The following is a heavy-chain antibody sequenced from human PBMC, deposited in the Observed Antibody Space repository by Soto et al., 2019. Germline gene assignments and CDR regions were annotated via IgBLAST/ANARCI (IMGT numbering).Heavy chain of an antibody. CDR2: ISYDGSNK. CDR3: ARGTPAPNYASSADELDY. V-gene: IGHV3-30-3*01. CDR1: GFTFSSYA. Sequence: GGSLRLSCAASGFTFSSYAMHWVRQAPGKGLEWVAVISYDGSNKYYADSVKGRFTISRDNSKNTLYLQMNSLRAEDTAVYYCARGTPAPNYASSADELDYWGQGTLVTVSS. D-gene: IGHD3-22*01. J-gene: IGHJ4*02.